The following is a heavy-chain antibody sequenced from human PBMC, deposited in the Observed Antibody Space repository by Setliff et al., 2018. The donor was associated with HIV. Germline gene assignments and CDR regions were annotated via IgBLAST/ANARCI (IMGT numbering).Heavy chain of an antibody. D-gene: IGHD3-16*01. CDR3: ARGGAVSADFDA. CDR2: IYYDGRT. Sequence: SETLSLTCTVSGGSIRTGAYYWGWIRQPPGKGLEWIGSIYYDGRTFYKPSLKSRLTISVDTSKNQFSLSLNSVTAADTAVYFCARGGAVSADFDAWGQGTLVTVSS. J-gene: IGHJ5*02. CDR1: GGSIRTGAYY. V-gene: IGHV4-39*07.